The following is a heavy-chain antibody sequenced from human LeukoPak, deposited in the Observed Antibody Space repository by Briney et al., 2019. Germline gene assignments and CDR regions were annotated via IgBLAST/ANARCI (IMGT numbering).Heavy chain of an antibody. Sequence: GGSLRLSCAASGFTFSSYWMSWVRQAPGKGLEWVANIKQDGSEKYYVDSVKGRFTISRDNAKNSLYLQMNSLRAEDTAVYYCARDKNTFIAVAGTFYYYYMDVWGKGTTVTVSS. V-gene: IGHV3-7*01. J-gene: IGHJ6*03. CDR3: ARDKNTFIAVAGTFYYYYMDV. CDR2: IKQDGSEK. CDR1: GFTFSSYW. D-gene: IGHD6-19*01.